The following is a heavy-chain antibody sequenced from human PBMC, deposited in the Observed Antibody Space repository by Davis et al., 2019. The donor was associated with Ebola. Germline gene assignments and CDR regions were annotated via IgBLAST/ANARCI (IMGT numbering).Heavy chain of an antibody. V-gene: IGHV4-39*01. CDR3: SRQVIAAADDYYFYGMDV. CDR1: GGSISSSSYY. J-gene: IGHJ6*04. Sequence: SETLSLTCTVSGGSISSSSYYWGWIRQPPGKGLEWIGTIYYSGSTYYNPSLKSRVTVSVDTSKEQFSLKLSSVTAADTAVYYCSRQVIAAADDYYFYGMDVWGKGTAVTVSS. CDR2: IYYSGST. D-gene: IGHD6-13*01.